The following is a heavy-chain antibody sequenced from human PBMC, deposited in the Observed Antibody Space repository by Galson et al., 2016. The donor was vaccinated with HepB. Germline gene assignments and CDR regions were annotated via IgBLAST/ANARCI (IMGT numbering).Heavy chain of an antibody. V-gene: IGHV3-23*01. Sequence: SLRLSCAASGFTFTDYAMNWVRQAPGKGLEWVSSITRIDGTTYYAQSVRGRFTVSRDNSQNTLYLQMNSLRVDDTALYYCVKHAGTHSTGWSSDYWGQGTLVTVSS. CDR2: ITRIDGTT. CDR3: VKHAGTHSTGWSSDY. D-gene: IGHD6-19*01. CDR1: GFTFTDYA. J-gene: IGHJ4*02.